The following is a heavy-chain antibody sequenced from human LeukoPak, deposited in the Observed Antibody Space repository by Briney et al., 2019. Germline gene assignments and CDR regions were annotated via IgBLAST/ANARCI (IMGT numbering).Heavy chain of an antibody. CDR3: VRDRGDF. V-gene: IGHV3-7*04. CDR1: GFTFSNYW. J-gene: IGHJ4*02. CDR2: IKKDGSDK. Sequence: SGGSLRLSCAASGFTFSNYWMAWVRQAPGKGLEWVALIKKDGSDKYYVDSVKGRFTTSKDNARKSLYLQVDSLRAEDTAVYYCVRDRGDFWGQGTLVTVSS.